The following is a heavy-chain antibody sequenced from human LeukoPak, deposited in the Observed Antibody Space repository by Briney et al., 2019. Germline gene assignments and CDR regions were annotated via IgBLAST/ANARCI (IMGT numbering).Heavy chain of an antibody. D-gene: IGHD5-12*01. V-gene: IGHV1-2*06. CDR2: INPKTGGR. Sequence: ASVKVSCKASGYIFTGYYVHWVRQAPGQGLEWMGRINPKTGGRSFSPRFQGRVTVTSDTSSNTVYMELSSLKLDDTALYYCARGCSGYDWKFDPWGQGTQVTVSS. CDR3: ARGCSGYDWKFDP. CDR1: GYIFTGYY. J-gene: IGHJ5*02.